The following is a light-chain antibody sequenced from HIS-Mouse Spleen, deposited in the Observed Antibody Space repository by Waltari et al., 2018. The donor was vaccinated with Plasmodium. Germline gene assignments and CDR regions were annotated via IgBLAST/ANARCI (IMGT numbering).Light chain of an antibody. CDR1: SSDVGGYNY. J-gene: IGLJ1*01. CDR2: EVS. V-gene: IGLV2-8*01. CDR3: SSYAGGSV. Sequence: QSALTQPPSASGSPGQSVPISCTGTSSDVGGYNYVSWYQQHPGKAPKLMIYEVSKRPSGVPDRFSGSKSGNTASLTVSGLQAEDEADYYCSSYAGGSVFGTGTKVTVL.